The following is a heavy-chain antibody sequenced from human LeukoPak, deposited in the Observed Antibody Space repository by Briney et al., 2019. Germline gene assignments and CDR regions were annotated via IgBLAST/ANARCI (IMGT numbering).Heavy chain of an antibody. CDR2: VYYSGTS. J-gene: IGHJ5*02. D-gene: IGHD6-19*01. V-gene: IGHV4-59*01. CDR3: ARDMGQWLVGWFDP. CDR1: GGSISSYY. Sequence: SETLSLTCTVSGGSISSYYWSWIRQPPGKGLEWIGYVYYSGTSNYNPSLKSRVTISVDTSKNQFSLKLTSVTAADTAVYYCARDMGQWLVGWFDPWGQGTLVTVSS.